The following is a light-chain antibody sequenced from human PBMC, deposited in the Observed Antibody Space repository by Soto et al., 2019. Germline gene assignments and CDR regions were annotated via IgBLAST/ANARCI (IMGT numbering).Light chain of an antibody. Sequence: QLVLTQPPSVSGAPGQRVTISCTGSSSNIGAGYDVHWYQQLPGTAPKLLIYGNSNRPSGVPDRFSGSKSGTSASLAITGLQAEDEADYYCLSYDSSLSGYVFGTGTKLTVL. V-gene: IGLV1-40*01. CDR2: GNS. CDR1: SSNIGAGYD. J-gene: IGLJ1*01. CDR3: LSYDSSLSGYV.